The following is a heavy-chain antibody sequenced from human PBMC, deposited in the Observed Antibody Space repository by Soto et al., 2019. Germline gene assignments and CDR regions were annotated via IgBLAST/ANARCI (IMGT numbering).Heavy chain of an antibody. Sequence: SETLSLTCTVSGGSISSYYWSWIRQTPEKGLEWIGYIYNSGSTVYNPSLKSRLTISVDTSKNQVLLRLNSVTAADTAVYYCTRPNQGDYAFDIWGQGTMVTVSS. V-gene: IGHV4-59*08. CDR1: GGSISSYY. CDR3: TRPNQGDYAFDI. D-gene: IGHD2-21*02. J-gene: IGHJ3*02. CDR2: IYNSGST.